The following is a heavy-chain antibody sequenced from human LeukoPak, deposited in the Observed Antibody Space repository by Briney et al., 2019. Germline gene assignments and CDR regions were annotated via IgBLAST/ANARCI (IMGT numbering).Heavy chain of an antibody. Sequence: GGSLRLSCAASGFTFSSYWMSWVRQAPGKGLEWVANIKQDGSGKYYVDSVKGRFTISRDSAKNSLYLQMNSLRAEDTAVYYCAELGITMIGGVWGKGTTVTISS. CDR3: AELGITMIGGV. CDR2: IKQDGSGK. J-gene: IGHJ6*04. D-gene: IGHD3-10*02. CDR1: GFTFSSYW. V-gene: IGHV3-7*01.